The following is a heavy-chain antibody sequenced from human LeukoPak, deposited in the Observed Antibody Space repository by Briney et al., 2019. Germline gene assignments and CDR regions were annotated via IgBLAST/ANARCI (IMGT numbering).Heavy chain of an antibody. Sequence: GGSLRLSCAVSGRAFFIHNFHWVRQAPGKGLECVAFISRRGVIHYADSVKGRFTISRDNANNSLFLQMKGLKVEDTALYYCARDIESDTRDYWGQGTLVIVSS. CDR3: ARDIESDTRDY. J-gene: IGHJ4*02. CDR1: GRAFFIHN. V-gene: IGHV3-69-1*02. CDR2: ISRRGVI.